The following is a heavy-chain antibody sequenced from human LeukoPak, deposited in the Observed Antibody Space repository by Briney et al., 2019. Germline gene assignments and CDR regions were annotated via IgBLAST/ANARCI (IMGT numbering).Heavy chain of an antibody. CDR1: GGSISSYY. D-gene: IGHD3-22*01. CDR3: GSMTGDMIEDYFDY. CDR2: IYYSGST. V-gene: IGHV4-59*01. J-gene: IGHJ4*02. Sequence: SSETLSLTCTVSGGSISSYYWSWLRQPPGKGLEWIGYIYYSGSTNYNPSLKSRVTISVETSKNQFSLKLSSVTAADTAVYECGSMTGDMIEDYFDYWGQGTLVTVSS.